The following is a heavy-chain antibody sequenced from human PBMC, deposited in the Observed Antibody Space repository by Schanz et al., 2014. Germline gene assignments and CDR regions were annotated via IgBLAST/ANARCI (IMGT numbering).Heavy chain of an antibody. Sequence: LQLQESGSGLMKPSQTLSLTCAVSGGSISSGGYSWNWIRQSPGKGLEWIGYIYYSGNTYYNPSLKSRVPISVDRSKNHFSLRLDSVTAADAAVYYCALREIPYGPFASWGQGALVTVSS. CDR2: IYYSGNT. CDR3: ALREIPYGPFAS. D-gene: IGHD3-10*01. J-gene: IGHJ4*02. CDR1: GGSISSGGYS. V-gene: IGHV4-30-2*06.